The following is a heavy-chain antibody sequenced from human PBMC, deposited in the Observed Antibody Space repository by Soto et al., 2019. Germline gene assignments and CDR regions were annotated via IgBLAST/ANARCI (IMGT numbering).Heavy chain of an antibody. CDR2: IYSGGST. CDR1: GFTVSSNY. J-gene: IGHJ6*02. Sequence: EVQLVESGGGLVQPGGSLRLSCAASGFTVSSNYMSWVRQAPGKGLEWVSVIYSGGSTYYADSVKGRFTISRDNSKTTLYLQMNSLRAEDTAVYYCARGIAARPVPPEGMDVWGQGTTVTVSS. V-gene: IGHV3-66*01. CDR3: ARGIAARPVPPEGMDV. D-gene: IGHD6-6*01.